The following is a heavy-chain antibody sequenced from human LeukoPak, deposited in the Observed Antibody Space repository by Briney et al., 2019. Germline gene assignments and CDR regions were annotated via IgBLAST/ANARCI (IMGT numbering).Heavy chain of an antibody. V-gene: IGHV4-34*01. D-gene: IGHD6-6*01. J-gene: IGHJ4*02. Sequence: PSETLSLTCAVYGGSFSGYYWSWIRQPPGKGLEWIGEINHSGSTNYNPSLKSRVTISVDTSKNQFSLKLSSVTAADTAVYYCARVVAARLFDYWGQGTLVTVSS. CDR2: INHSGST. CDR1: GGSFSGYY. CDR3: ARVVAARLFDY.